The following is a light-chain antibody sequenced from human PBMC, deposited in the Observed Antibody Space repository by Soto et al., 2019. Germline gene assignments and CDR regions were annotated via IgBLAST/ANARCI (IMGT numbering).Light chain of an antibody. CDR3: QQYGISQLT. CDR1: QSVNYSY. CDR2: GAS. V-gene: IGKV3-20*01. J-gene: IGKJ4*01. Sequence: EIVFTESPGTLALPQGERATLSCRASQSVNYSYLAWYQQKPGQAPRLLIYGASSRATGIPDRFSGSGSGTDFSLTISRLEPGDFAVYYCQQYGISQLTFGGGTKVDI.